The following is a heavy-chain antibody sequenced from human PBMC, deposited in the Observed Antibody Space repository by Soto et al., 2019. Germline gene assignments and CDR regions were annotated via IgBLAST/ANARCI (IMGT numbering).Heavy chain of an antibody. CDR2: TYYRSKWYT. V-gene: IGHV6-1*01. D-gene: IGHD2-21*01. CDR1: GDSVSRNSGA. Sequence: SQTLSLTCAISGDSVSRNSGALNWIRQSPSRGLEWLGRTYYRSKWYTDYALSVKSRITINPETSKNQFSLQLNSVTPEDTAVYYCARGIPDLYYYGMDVRGQGTTVTVSS. J-gene: IGHJ6*02. CDR3: ARGIPDLYYYGMDV.